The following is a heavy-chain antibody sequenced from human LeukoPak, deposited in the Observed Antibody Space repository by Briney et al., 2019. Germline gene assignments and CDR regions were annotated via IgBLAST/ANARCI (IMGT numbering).Heavy chain of an antibody. D-gene: IGHD3-10*01. CDR3: ARDLWYYGSGSYSRDAFDI. J-gene: IGHJ3*02. CDR1: GYTFTSYY. V-gene: IGHV1-2*02. CDR2: LNPNSGGT. Sequence: ASVKVSCKASGYTFTSYYIHWVRQAPGQGLEWMGWLNPNSGGTNYAQKFQGRVTMTRDTSISTAYMELSRLRSDDTAVYYCARDLWYYGSGSYSRDAFDIWGQGTMVTVSS.